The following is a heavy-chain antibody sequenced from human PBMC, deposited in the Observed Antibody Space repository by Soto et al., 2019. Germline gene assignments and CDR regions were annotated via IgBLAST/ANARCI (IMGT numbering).Heavy chain of an antibody. J-gene: IGHJ6*02. D-gene: IGHD5-18*01. V-gene: IGHV4-39*01. CDR2: IYYSGST. CDR3: ARRVVMDTAMAYYYYYGMDV. Sequence: LSLTCTVPGGSISSSSYCWGWIRQPPGKGLEWIGSIYYSGSTYYNPSLKSRVTISVDTSKNQFSLKLSSVTAADTAVYYCARRVVMDTAMAYYYYYGMDVWGQGTTVTVSS. CDR1: GGSISSSSYC.